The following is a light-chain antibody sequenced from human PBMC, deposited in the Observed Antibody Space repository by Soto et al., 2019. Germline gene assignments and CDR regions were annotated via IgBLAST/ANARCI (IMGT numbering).Light chain of an antibody. CDR1: KNDIGSSDY. CDR3: SSSTSSNTLV. J-gene: IGLJ3*02. Sequence: QSALTQPASVSASPGQSITNSCTGGKNDIGSSDYVSWYQQHPGKAPKLIIYGVSNRPSGTSDRFSGSKSGNTASLTISGLQADDEADYYCSSSTSSNTLVFGGGTKLTVL. CDR2: GVS. V-gene: IGLV2-14*01.